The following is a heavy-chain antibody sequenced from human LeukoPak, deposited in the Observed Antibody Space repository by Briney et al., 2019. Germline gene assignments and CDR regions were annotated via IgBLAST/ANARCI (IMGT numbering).Heavy chain of an antibody. V-gene: IGHV3-23*01. D-gene: IGHD5-18*01. CDR3: AKDSGYSYGYGSVDY. CDR2: ISGSGGST. CDR1: GFTFSSYA. J-gene: IGHJ4*02. Sequence: GGSLRLSCAASGFTFSSYAMNWVRQAPGKGLEWVSAISGSGGSTYYADSVKGRFTISRDNSKNTLYLQMNSLRAEDAAVYYCAKDSGYSYGYGSVDYWGQGTLVTVSS.